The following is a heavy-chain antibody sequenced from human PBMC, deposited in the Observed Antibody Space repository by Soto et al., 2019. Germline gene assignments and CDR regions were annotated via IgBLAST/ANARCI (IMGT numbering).Heavy chain of an antibody. CDR2: IYYSGST. CDR3: ARGEGWIAAAFDY. CDR1: GGSVSSGSYY. Sequence: SETLSLTCTVSGGSVSSGSYYWSWIRQPPGKGLEWIGYIYYSGSTNYNPSLKSRVTISVDTSKNQFSLKLSSVTAADTAVYSCARGEGWIAAAFDYWGQGTLVNVSS. D-gene: IGHD6-13*01. V-gene: IGHV4-61*01. J-gene: IGHJ4*02.